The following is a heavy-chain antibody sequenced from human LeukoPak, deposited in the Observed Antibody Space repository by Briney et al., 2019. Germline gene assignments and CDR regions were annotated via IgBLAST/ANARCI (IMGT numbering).Heavy chain of an antibody. D-gene: IGHD3-16*01. CDR3: ARSYTIEVFAVGVLGY. Sequence: GASVKVSCKASGYTFTNYGISWVRQAPGQGLEWMGWISAYNGNTNYAQKLQGRVTMTTDTSTGTAYMELRSLRSDDTAVYYCARSYTIEVFAVGVLGYWGQGTLVTVSS. CDR1: GYTFTNYG. CDR2: ISAYNGNT. J-gene: IGHJ4*02. V-gene: IGHV1-18*01.